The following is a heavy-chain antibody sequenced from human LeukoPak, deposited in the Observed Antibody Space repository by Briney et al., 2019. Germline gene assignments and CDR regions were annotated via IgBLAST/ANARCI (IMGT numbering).Heavy chain of an antibody. J-gene: IGHJ4*02. D-gene: IGHD1-26*01. CDR2: INPNSGGT. Sequence: ASVKVSCKASGGTFSSYAISWVRQAPGQGLEWMGWINPNSGGTNYAQKFQGRVTMTRDTSISTAYMELSRLRSDDTAVYYCASWEVGATNVDYWGQGTLVTVSS. CDR1: GGTFSSYA. CDR3: ASWEVGATNVDY. V-gene: IGHV1-2*02.